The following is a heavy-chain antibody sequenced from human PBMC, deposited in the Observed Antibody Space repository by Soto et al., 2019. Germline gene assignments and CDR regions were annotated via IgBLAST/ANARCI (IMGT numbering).Heavy chain of an antibody. CDR3: ARDDSFYGEPGYGMNV. D-gene: IGHD4-17*01. Sequence: QVQLQESGPGLVEASQTLSLTCTVSGATISSGGFYWSWIRQRPGKGLEWIGHIYYTGSTYYNPSLNSRDTISVDMSRNQFSLKLRSVTAADTAKYFCARDDSFYGEPGYGMNVWGQGTTVTVSS. CDR1: GATISSGGFY. J-gene: IGHJ6*02. CDR2: IYYTGST. V-gene: IGHV4-31*03.